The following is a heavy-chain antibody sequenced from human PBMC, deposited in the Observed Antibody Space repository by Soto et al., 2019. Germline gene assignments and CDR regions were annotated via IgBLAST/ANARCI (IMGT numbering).Heavy chain of an antibody. Sequence: EVQLLESGGGLVQPRGSLKLSCAASVFTFSNFAMNWVRQAPRKGPAWISIINGGGTLTDYADSVKGRFTVSRGNSINTVFLQMSSRGGEDTAVYFCARGHTTVGSIHVVFASWCQGTLVTGSS. V-gene: IGHV3-23*03. CDR1: VFTFSNFA. J-gene: IGHJ4*02. CDR3: ARGHTTVGSIHVVFAS. CDR2: INGGGTLT. D-gene: IGHD1-1*01.